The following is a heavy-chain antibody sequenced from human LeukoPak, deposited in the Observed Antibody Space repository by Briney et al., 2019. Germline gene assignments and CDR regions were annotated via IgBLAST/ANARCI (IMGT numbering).Heavy chain of an antibody. CDR3: ARGVGATYYYYYMDV. V-gene: IGHV4-59*01. J-gene: IGHJ6*03. D-gene: IGHD1-26*01. CDR2: IYYSGST. Sequence: TSETLSLTCTVSGGSISSYYWSWIRQPPGKGLEWIGYIYYSGSTNYNPSLKSRVTISVDTSKNQFSLKLSSVTAADTAVYYCARGVGATYYYYYMDVWGKGTTVTISS. CDR1: GGSISSYY.